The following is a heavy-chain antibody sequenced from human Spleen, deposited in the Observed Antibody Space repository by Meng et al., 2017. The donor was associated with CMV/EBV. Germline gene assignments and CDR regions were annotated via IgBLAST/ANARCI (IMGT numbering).Heavy chain of an antibody. Sequence: GESLKISCAASGFTFSGYSMNWVRQAPGKGLEWVSSISSSSSYIYYADSVKGRFTISRDNAKNSLYLQMNSLRAEDTAVYYCARDYILAIFGVVDPYFDLWGRGTLVTVSS. V-gene: IGHV3-21*01. D-gene: IGHD3-3*01. CDR2: ISSSSSYI. CDR1: GFTFSGYS. CDR3: ARDYILAIFGVVDPYFDL. J-gene: IGHJ2*01.